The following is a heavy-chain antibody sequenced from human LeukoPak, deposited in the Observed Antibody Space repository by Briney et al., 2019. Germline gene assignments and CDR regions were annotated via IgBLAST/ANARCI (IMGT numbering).Heavy chain of an antibody. CDR2: ISSSGTTI. V-gene: IGHV3-48*03. D-gene: IGHD3-3*01. J-gene: IGHJ5*02. CDR1: GFTFSSYE. Sequence: PGGSLRLSCAASGFTFSSYEMRWVRQAPGKGLEWISHISSSGTTIYYADSVKGRFTISRDNAKNSLYLQMSNLRADDTAVYYCARGSISWFDPWGQGTLVTVSS. CDR3: ARGSISWFDP.